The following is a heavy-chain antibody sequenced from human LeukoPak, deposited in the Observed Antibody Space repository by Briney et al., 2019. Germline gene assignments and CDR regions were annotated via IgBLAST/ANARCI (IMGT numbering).Heavy chain of an antibody. CDR1: GYSISSGFY. D-gene: IGHD1-26*01. CDR2: FYHSGST. V-gene: IGHV4-38-2*02. J-gene: IGHJ6*04. CDR3: ARDLIVGATTGMDV. Sequence: SETLSLTCTVSGYSISSGFYWGWIRPPPGKGLEWVGTFYHSGSTHYNPSLKSRVTISVDTSKNQFSLRLSSVTVADTAVYYCARDLIVGATTGMDVWGKGTTVTVSS.